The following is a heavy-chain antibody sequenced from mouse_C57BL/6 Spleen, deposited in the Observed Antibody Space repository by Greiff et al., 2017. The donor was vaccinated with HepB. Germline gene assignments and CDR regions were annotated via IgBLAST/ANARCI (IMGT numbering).Heavy chain of an antibody. D-gene: IGHD1-3*01. J-gene: IGHJ3*01. CDR3: TRPYNYSRFAY. CDR1: GYTFTSYW. CDR2: IYPGNSDT. V-gene: IGHV1-5*01. Sequence: VQLQQSGTVLARPGASVKMSCKTSGYTFTSYWMHWVKQRPGQGLEWIGAIYPGNSDTSYNQKFKGKAKLTAVTSASTAYMELSSLTNEDSAVYYCTRPYNYSRFAYWGQGTLVTVSA.